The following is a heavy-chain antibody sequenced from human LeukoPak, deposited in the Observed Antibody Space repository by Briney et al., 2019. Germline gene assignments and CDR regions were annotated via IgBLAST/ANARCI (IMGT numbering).Heavy chain of an antibody. Sequence: GGSLRLSCAASGFTVSSNYMSWVRQAPGKGLEWVSAISGSGGSTYYADSVKGRFTISRDNSKNTLYLQMNSLRAEDTAVYYCVPRGETHTDWGQGTLVTVSS. V-gene: IGHV3-23*01. CDR1: GFTVSSNY. CDR3: VPRGETHTD. J-gene: IGHJ4*02. CDR2: ISGSGGST. D-gene: IGHD3-10*01.